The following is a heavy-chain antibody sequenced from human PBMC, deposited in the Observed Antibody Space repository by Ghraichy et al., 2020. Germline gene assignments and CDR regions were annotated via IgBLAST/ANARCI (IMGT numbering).Heavy chain of an antibody. CDR3: ARDFPPPGWYTMGPGVY. V-gene: IGHV1-3*01. Sequence: ASVKVSCMASGYTFKSYNMHWVRQAPGQRLEWMGWINVGNGNTKYSQKLQGRVTITRDTSATTVYMELSRLRSEDTAVYYCARDFPPPGWYTMGPGVYWGQGTLVTVSS. D-gene: IGHD6-19*01. CDR2: INVGNGNT. CDR1: GYTFKSYN. J-gene: IGHJ4*02.